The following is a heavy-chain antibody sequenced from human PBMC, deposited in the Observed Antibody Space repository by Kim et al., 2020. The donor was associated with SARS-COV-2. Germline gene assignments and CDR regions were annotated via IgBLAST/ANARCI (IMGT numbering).Heavy chain of an antibody. CDR3: TTRIAARPSYYYYYGMDV. J-gene: IGHJ6*02. Sequence: KGRFTISRDDSKNTLYLQMNSLTTEDTAVYYCTTRIAARPSYYYYYGMDVWGQGTTVTVSS. D-gene: IGHD6-6*01. V-gene: IGHV3-15*01.